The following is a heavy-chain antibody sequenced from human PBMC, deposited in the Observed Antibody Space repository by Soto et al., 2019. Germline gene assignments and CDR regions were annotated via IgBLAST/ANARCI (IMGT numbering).Heavy chain of an antibody. CDR2: IFHSGSI. V-gene: IGHV4-31*02. CDR1: SGSITSGGFY. CDR3: ARGGTGDTRFDT. Sequence: QVLLQESGPGLVRPSQTLSLTCAVPSGSITSGGFYWHWVRQRPGEGLEWIGYIFHSGSIYYNPPRRSRVSMSMDTSKDQFSLNLSSVTAADTAVYFCARGGTGDTRFDTWGQGTLVTVSS. J-gene: IGHJ5*02. D-gene: IGHD2-21*02.